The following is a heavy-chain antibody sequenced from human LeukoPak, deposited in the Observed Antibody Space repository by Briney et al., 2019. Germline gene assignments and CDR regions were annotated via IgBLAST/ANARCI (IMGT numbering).Heavy chain of an antibody. V-gene: IGHV4-59*01. CDR3: ARAGGISPFDY. CDR1: GGSITSYY. Sequence: SETLSLTCTVSGGSITSYYWSRIRQPPGKGLEWIGYFHYSGSPNYNPSLKSRVTISVDTSKNQFSLKLFSVAAADTALYYCARAGGISPFDYWGQGTLVTVSS. D-gene: IGHD4-23*01. CDR2: FHYSGSP. J-gene: IGHJ4*02.